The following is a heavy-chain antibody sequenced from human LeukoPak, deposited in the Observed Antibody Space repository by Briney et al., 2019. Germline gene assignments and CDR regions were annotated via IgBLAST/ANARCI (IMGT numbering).Heavy chain of an antibody. V-gene: IGHV4-34*01. CDR3: ARGTWFGELLFMDV. J-gene: IGHJ6*03. CDR2: INHSGST. D-gene: IGHD3-10*01. Sequence: PSETLSLTCAVYGGSFSGYYWSWIRQPPGKGLEWIGEINHSGSTNYNPSLKSRVTMSVDTSKNQFSLKLSSVTAADTAVYYCARGTWFGELLFMDVWGKGTTVTISS. CDR1: GGSFSGYY.